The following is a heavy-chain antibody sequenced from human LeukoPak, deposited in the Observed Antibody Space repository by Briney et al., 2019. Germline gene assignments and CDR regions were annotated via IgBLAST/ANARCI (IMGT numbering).Heavy chain of an antibody. Sequence: ASVKVSCKVSGYTLTELSMHWVRQAPGKGLEWMGRVIPILGIANYAQKFQGRVTITADKSTSTAYMELSSLRSEDTAVYYCARATGSGSTIYYYYYGMDVWGQGTTVTVSS. J-gene: IGHJ6*02. V-gene: IGHV1-69*02. CDR3: ARATGSGSTIYYYYYGMDV. CDR1: GYTLTELS. D-gene: IGHD3-10*01. CDR2: VIPILGIA.